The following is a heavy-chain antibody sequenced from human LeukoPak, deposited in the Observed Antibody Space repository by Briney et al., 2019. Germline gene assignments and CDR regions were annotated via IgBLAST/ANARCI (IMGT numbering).Heavy chain of an antibody. D-gene: IGHD5-18*01. J-gene: IGHJ4*02. Sequence: AGGSLRLSCAASGFTFSSYGMHWVRQAPGKGLEWVAFIRYDGSNKYYADSVKGRFTISRDNSKSTLYLQMNSLRAEDTAVYYCAKDRGYSYGSFDYWGQGTLVTVSS. CDR1: GFTFSSYG. CDR3: AKDRGYSYGSFDY. V-gene: IGHV3-30*02. CDR2: IRYDGSNK.